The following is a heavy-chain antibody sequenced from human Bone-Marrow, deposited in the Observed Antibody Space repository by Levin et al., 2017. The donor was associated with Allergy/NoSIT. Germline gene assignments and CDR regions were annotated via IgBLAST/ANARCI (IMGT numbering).Heavy chain of an antibody. Sequence: PRASVKVSCKASGYTFTDFGISWVRQAPGQGLEWMAWISPYTSKTASAQRLQGRLTMTADTSTSTAYMELRSLRSDDTAVYFCARVATRDGYAGDYWGQGTLVTVSS. V-gene: IGHV1-18*01. J-gene: IGHJ4*02. D-gene: IGHD5-24*01. CDR3: ARVATRDGYAGDY. CDR1: GYTFTDFG. CDR2: ISPYTSKT.